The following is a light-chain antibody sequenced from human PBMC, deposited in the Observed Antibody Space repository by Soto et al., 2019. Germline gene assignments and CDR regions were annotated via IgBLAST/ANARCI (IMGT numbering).Light chain of an antibody. V-gene: IGKV1-33*01. CDR3: QQYDNLPLT. J-gene: IGKJ4*01. CDR1: QDIKNY. Sequence: DIQMTQSPSSLSASVGDRVTITCQASQDIKNYLNWYQQKSGKAPKLLIYDASDLETGVPSRFSGSGSGTDFTFTINSLQPEDIATYYCQQYDNLPLTFGGGNKVEIK. CDR2: DAS.